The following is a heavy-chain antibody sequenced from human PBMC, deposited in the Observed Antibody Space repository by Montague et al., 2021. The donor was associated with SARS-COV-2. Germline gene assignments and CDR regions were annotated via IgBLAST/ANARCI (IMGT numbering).Heavy chain of an antibody. CDR3: ASVVYNRWVFVVGPHYYLDF. CDR2: VSNPGSA. V-gene: IGHV4-34*01. J-gene: IGHJ4*02. CDR1: TEAFNGSY. D-gene: IGHD3-3*01. Sequence: SETLSLTCAVYTEAFNGSYWSWIRKPPGTGLERIGEVSNPGSAKYNPSLKRQVTISVDTYRTQDSLRLTSVTAADTATYYCASVVYNRWVFVVGPHYYLDFWGQGTMVAVSS.